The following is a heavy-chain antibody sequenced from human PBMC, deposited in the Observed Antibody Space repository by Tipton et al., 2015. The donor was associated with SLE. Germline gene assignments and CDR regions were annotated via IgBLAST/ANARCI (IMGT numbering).Heavy chain of an antibody. Sequence: LRLSCTVSGGSISSSYWSWIRQPPGKGLEWIGYIFYSGSTNYKPSLKSRVTISVDTSKTQFSLKLRSVTAADTAVYYCARAYDSRGTFDLWGQGTMVTVSS. CDR3: ARAYDSRGTFDL. CDR1: GGSISSSY. V-gene: IGHV4-59*01. CDR2: IFYSGST. J-gene: IGHJ3*01. D-gene: IGHD3-22*01.